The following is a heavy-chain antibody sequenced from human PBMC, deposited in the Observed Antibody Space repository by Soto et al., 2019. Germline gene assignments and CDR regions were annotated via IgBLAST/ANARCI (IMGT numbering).Heavy chain of an antibody. D-gene: IGHD3-3*01. CDR3: ARDWGRGGFGVVINCMKG. V-gene: IGHV1-69*13. Sequence: ASVKVSCKASGRTFSSYASSWVQQPPGQGLEWMGGIIPILGTAIYAQKFQGRVTITADESTSTAYMELSSLRSEDTAVYYCARDWGRGGFGVVINCMKGWGEGTTV. CDR2: IIPILGTA. J-gene: IGHJ6*03. CDR1: GRTFSSYA.